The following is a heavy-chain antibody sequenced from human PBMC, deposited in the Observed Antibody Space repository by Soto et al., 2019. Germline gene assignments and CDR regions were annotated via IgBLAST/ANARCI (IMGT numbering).Heavy chain of an antibody. CDR3: ARGSGGPRLQF. CDR2: INSNGLI. J-gene: IGHJ4*02. Sequence: QVQLQQWGAGLLKPSETLSLTCAVYSESVSGYFWTWIRQPPGKGLEWIGEINSNGLINYNPSLRSRASMSXXTSKNHFSLKLTSVTAADTAVYYCARGSGGPRLQFWGQGALVSVSS. CDR1: SESVSGYF. D-gene: IGHD2-15*01. V-gene: IGHV4-34*01.